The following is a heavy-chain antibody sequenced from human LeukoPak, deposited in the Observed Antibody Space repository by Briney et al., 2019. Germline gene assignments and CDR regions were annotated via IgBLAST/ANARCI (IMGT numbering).Heavy chain of an antibody. J-gene: IGHJ4*02. Sequence: NPGGSLRLSCAASGFTFSNAWMSWVRQAPGKGLEWVGRIKSKTDGGTTDYAAPVKGRFTISRDDSKNTLYLQMNSLKTEDTAVYYCTPLVPAASVDYWGQGTLVTVSS. CDR2: IKSKTDGGTT. CDR3: TPLVPAASVDY. CDR1: GFTFSNAW. V-gene: IGHV3-15*01. D-gene: IGHD2-2*01.